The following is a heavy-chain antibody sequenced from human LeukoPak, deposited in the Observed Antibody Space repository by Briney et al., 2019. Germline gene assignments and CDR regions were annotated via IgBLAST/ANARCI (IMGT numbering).Heavy chain of an antibody. J-gene: IGHJ5*02. CDR3: ARDRQGFMSEWPNWFDP. Sequence: GRCLRLSCTPSALTLSSYNMNWVRQGPGNGLGWVSSISSGSSYIYYADSVQGRFTISRDNAKNSLYLQMSSLTAEDTAVYYCARDRQGFMSEWPNWFDPWGQGALVTVSS. V-gene: IGHV3-21*01. CDR1: ALTLSSYN. D-gene: IGHD3-16*01. CDR2: ISSGSSYI.